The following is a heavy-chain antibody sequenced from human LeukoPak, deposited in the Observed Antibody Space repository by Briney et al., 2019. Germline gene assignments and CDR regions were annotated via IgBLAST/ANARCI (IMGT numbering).Heavy chain of an antibody. CDR3: ATVASGSYSYFDY. V-gene: IGHV1-46*01. CDR2: INPSGGST. Sequence: ASVKVSCKASGYTLTSYYMHWVRQAPGQGLEWMGRINPSGGSTSYAQKFQGRVTMTRGTSTSTVYMELSSLRSEDTAVYYCATVASGSYSYFDYWGQGTLVTVSS. J-gene: IGHJ4*02. D-gene: IGHD1-26*01. CDR1: GYTLTSYY.